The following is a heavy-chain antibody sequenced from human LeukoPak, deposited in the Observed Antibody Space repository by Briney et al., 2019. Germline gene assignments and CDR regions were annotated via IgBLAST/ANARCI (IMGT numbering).Heavy chain of an antibody. V-gene: IGHV3-23*01. CDR3: AKGGLRFLEWLLYFDY. D-gene: IGHD3-3*01. Sequence: GGSLRLSCAASGFTFNNYAMTWVRQAPGKGPEWVSTISSSGGSPYYADSVKGRFTVSRDNSKNTLYLQMNSLRAEDTAVYYCAKGGLRFLEWLLYFDYWGQGTLVTVSS. CDR2: ISSSGGSP. J-gene: IGHJ4*02. CDR1: GFTFNNYA.